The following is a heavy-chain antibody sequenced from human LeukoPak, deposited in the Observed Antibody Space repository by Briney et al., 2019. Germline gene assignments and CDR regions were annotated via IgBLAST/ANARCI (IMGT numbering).Heavy chain of an antibody. V-gene: IGHV3-48*04. J-gene: IGHJ4*02. D-gene: IGHD1-26*01. Sequence: GGSLRLSCAASGFTFSSYSMNWVRQAPGKGLGWVSYISSSSSTIYYADSVKGRFTISRGNAKNSLYLQMNSLRAEDTAVYYCASVSGSYTSSGDYWGQGTLVTVSS. CDR1: GFTFSSYS. CDR2: ISSSSSTI. CDR3: ASVSGSYTSSGDY.